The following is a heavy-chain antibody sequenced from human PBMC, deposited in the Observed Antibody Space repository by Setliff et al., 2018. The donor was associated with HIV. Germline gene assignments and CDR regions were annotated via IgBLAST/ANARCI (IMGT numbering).Heavy chain of an antibody. CDR3: ARPQGGGFDY. V-gene: IGHV5-51*01. J-gene: IGHJ4*02. CDR2: IYPGDSET. CDR1: GYRFTSHW. Sequence: GESLKISCKGVGYRFTSHWIAWVRQMPGKGLEWMGNIYPGDSETRYSPSFQGQVTISADKSMDTAYLQWSSLKASDTAMYYCARPQGGGFDYWGQGTLVTVSS. D-gene: IGHD3-16*01.